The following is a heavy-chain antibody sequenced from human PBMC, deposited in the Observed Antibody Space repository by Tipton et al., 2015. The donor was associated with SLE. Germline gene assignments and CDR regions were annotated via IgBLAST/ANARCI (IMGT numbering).Heavy chain of an antibody. V-gene: IGHV4-34*01. D-gene: IGHD6-19*01. Sequence: LRLSCTVSGGSISSYYWSWIRQPPGKGLEWIGEINHSGSTNYNPSLKSRVTISVDTSKNQFSLKLSSVTAADTAVYYCARDSSGGYYYYGMDVWGQGTTVTVSS. J-gene: IGHJ6*02. CDR3: ARDSSGGYYYYGMDV. CDR2: INHSGST. CDR1: GGSISSYY.